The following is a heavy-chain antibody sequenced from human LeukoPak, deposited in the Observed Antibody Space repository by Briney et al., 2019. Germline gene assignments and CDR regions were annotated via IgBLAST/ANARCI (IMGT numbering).Heavy chain of an antibody. D-gene: IGHD5-18*01. J-gene: IGHJ6*03. CDR1: GGSISSYY. CDR2: IYYSGST. Sequence: SETLSLTCTVSGGSISSYYWSWIRQPPGKGLEWIGYIYYSGSTNYNPSLKSRVTISVDMSKNQFSLKLSSVTAADTAVYYCARTTEGGYTYDYFYYYYMDVWGKGTTVTISS. CDR3: ARTTEGGYTYDYFYYYYMDV. V-gene: IGHV4-59*01.